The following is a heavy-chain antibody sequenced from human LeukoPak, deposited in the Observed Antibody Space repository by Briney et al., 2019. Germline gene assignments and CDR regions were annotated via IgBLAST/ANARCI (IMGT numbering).Heavy chain of an antibody. D-gene: IGHD3-10*01. CDR2: IKQDGSEK. J-gene: IGHJ4*02. CDR3: ARGQTWFGELSPFDY. Sequence: GGSLRLSCPASGFTFSSYWMSWFRQAPGKGLEWVANIKQDGSEKYYVDSVKGRFTISRDNAKNSLYLQMNSLRAEDTAVYYCARGQTWFGELSPFDYWGQGTLVTVSS. CDR1: GFTFSSYW. V-gene: IGHV3-7*01.